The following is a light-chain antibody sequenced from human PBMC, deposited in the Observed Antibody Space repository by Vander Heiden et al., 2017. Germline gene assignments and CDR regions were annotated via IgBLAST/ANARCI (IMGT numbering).Light chain of an antibody. CDR1: QSVSSY. V-gene: IGKV3-11*01. CDR2: DAS. CDR3: QQRSNWWT. Sequence: EIVLTQSPATLSLSPGERATLSCRASQSVSSYLDWYQQKPGQAPRLLIYDASNRANGIPDRFSGSGSGTDFTLTISSPEPEDFAVYYWQQRSNWWTFGQGTKVEIK. J-gene: IGKJ1*01.